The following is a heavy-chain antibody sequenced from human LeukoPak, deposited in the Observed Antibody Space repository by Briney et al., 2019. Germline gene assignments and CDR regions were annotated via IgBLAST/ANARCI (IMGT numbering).Heavy chain of an antibody. CDR1: GGSISSYY. CDR3: ARKDFVYLGFDP. V-gene: IGHV4-59*08. Sequence: SETLSLTCTVSGGSISSYYWSWIRQPPGKGLEWIGYIYYSGSTNYNPSLKSRVTISVDTSKNQFSLKLSSVTAADTAVYFCARKDFVYLGFDPWGQGTLVTVSS. J-gene: IGHJ5*02. CDR2: IYYSGST. D-gene: IGHD3-16*01.